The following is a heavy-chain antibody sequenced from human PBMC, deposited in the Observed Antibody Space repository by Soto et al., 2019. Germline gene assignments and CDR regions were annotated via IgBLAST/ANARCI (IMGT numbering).Heavy chain of an antibody. CDR2: IYYSGSA. V-gene: IGHV4-30-4*01. CDR3: ARDGSGSYSSGHFDF. CDR1: GGSISSGDYY. Sequence: SETLSLTCTVSGGSISSGDYYWSWIRQPPGKGLEWIGYIYYSGSAYYNPSLKSRITISVDTSKNQFSLILTSVTAADTAVYYCARDGSGSYSSGHFDFWGQGTLVTVSS. J-gene: IGHJ4*02. D-gene: IGHD1-26*01.